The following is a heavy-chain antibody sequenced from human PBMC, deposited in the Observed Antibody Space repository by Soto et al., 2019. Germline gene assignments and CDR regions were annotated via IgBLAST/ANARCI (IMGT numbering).Heavy chain of an antibody. CDR1: GFSFSGFA. CDR2: TSYDGSSE. V-gene: IGHV3-30-3*01. CDR3: VRDPSSVTTRRLDY. J-gene: IGHJ4*02. D-gene: IGHD1-1*01. Sequence: QVQLVESGGGVVQPGRSLRLSCVASGFSFSGFAMQWVRQAPGKGLEWVAVTSYDGSSEKYADSVKGRFTISRDNSKNTMYLQMTSLRAEDTAVYYCVRDPSSVTTRRLDYWGQGTLVTVSS.